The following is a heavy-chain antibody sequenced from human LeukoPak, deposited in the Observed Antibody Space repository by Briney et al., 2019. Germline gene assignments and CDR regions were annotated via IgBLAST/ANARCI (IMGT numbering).Heavy chain of an antibody. CDR3: ARDLGGWYNDAFDI. CDR2: ISSSSSYI. D-gene: IGHD6-19*01. CDR1: GFTFSSYS. J-gene: IGHJ3*02. Sequence: GGSLRLSCAASGFTFSSYSMNWVRQAPGKGLEWVSSISSSSSYIYYADSVKGRFTISRDNAKNSLYLQMNSLRAEDTAVYYCARDLGGWYNDAFDIWGQGTMVTVSS. V-gene: IGHV3-21*01.